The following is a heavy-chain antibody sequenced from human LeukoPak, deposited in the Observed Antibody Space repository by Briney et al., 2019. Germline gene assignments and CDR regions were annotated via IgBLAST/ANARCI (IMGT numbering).Heavy chain of an antibody. D-gene: IGHD4-17*01. Sequence: GGSLRLSCAASGFTFSDYYMSWIRQAPGKGLEWVSYISSSGSTIYYADSVKGRFTISRDNAKNSLYLQMNSLRAEDTAVYYCAKDRLIYAVTSTDYWGQGTLVTVSS. CDR3: AKDRLIYAVTSTDY. V-gene: IGHV3-11*01. CDR2: ISSSGSTI. J-gene: IGHJ4*02. CDR1: GFTFSDYY.